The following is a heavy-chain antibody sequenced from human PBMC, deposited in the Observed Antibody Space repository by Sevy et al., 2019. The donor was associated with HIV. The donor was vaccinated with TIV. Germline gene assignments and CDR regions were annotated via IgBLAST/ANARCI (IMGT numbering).Heavy chain of an antibody. D-gene: IGHD3-22*01. V-gene: IGHV3-66*01. J-gene: IGHJ6*02. CDR1: TFRVIDNY. CDR3: ARDRYYDASGYYYYYYGLDV. Sequence: GWSLRLSCAASTFRVIDNYMSWVRQAPGKGLEWVSTIYSGGSTFYADSVKGRFTISRDNSKNTLYLQMNSLRAEDTAVYYCARDRYYDASGYYYYYYGLDVWGQGTTVTVSS. CDR2: IYSGGST.